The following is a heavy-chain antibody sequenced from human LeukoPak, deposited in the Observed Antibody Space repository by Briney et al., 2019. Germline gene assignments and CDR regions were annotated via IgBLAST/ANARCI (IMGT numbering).Heavy chain of an antibody. CDR1: GYTFTSYG. D-gene: IGHD3-10*01. Sequence: GASVKVSCKASGYTFTSYGISWVRQAPGQGLEWMGWISAYNGNTNYAQKLQGRVTMTTDTSTSPAYMELRSLRSDDTAVYYCAREITMVRGVIITPPWFDPWGQGTLVTVS. CDR2: ISAYNGNT. J-gene: IGHJ5*02. V-gene: IGHV1-18*01. CDR3: AREITMVRGVIITPPWFDP.